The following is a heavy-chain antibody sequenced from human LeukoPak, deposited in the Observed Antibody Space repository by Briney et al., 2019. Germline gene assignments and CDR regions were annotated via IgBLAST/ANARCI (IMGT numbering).Heavy chain of an antibody. CDR3: ARLAYGDFQLDY. J-gene: IGHJ4*02. CDR1: GGSISSYY. CDR2: IYYSGST. V-gene: IGHV4-59*12. D-gene: IGHD4-17*01. Sequence: SETLSLTCTVSGGSISSYYWSWIRQPPGKGLEWIGSIYYSGSTYYNPSLKSRVTISVDTSKNQFSLKLSSVTAADTAVYYCARLAYGDFQLDYWGQGTLVTVSS.